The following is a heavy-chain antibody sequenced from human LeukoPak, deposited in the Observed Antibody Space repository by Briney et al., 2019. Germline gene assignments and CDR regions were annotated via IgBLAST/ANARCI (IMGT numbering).Heavy chain of an antibody. D-gene: IGHD4-23*01. J-gene: IGHJ4*02. V-gene: IGHV3-53*01. Sequence: PGGSLRLSCAASGFTVSSNYMSWVRQAPGKGLEWVSIIYSGGSTYYADSVKGRFTISRDNSKNTMYLQMNSLRAEDTAVYYCARVARDTVVTGIDYWGQGTLVTVSS. CDR2: IYSGGST. CDR3: ARVARDTVVTGIDY. CDR1: GFTVSSNY.